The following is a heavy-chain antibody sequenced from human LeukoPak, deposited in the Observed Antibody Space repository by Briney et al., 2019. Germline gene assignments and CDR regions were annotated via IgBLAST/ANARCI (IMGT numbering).Heavy chain of an antibody. V-gene: IGHV3-23*01. Sequence: SGGSLRLSCAASGFTFSNYAMGWVRQAPGKGLEWVSTSSGNGDNTYYADSVKGRFTISRDNSRNTLYLQMSGLRADDTAVYYCAKFRGIPTTVTQDWGQGTLVTVSS. CDR2: SSGNGDNT. D-gene: IGHD4-17*01. CDR1: GFTFSNYA. CDR3: AKFRGIPTTVTQD. J-gene: IGHJ4*02.